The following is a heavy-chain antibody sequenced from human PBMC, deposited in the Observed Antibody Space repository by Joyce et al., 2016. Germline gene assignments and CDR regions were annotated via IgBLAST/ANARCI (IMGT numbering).Heavy chain of an antibody. D-gene: IGHD3-16*01. CDR2: ISYTGST. J-gene: IGHJ4*02. CDR3: ASWRIMVTFGGVMD. V-gene: IGHV4-39*07. Sequence: QLRLQESGPGLVKPSETLSLTCTVSGDSFSSSSYYWGWIRQPPGKGLEWIGSISYTGSTYYNPSLKGRVTISVDTSKNQFSLKLSSVTAADTAVYYCASWRIMVTFGGVMDWGQGTLVTVSS. CDR1: GDSFSSSSYY.